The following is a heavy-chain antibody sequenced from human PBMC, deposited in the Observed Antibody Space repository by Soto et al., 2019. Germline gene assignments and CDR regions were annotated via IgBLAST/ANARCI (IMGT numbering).Heavy chain of an antibody. CDR1: GYTFTNYG. Sequence: GASVKVSCKASGYTFTNYGLSWVRQAPGQGLEWMGWISVDNSNTNYAQNLQGRVTMTTDTSTSTAYMELRSLRSDDTAVYYCARGVGSGTYYNQYNWFDPWGQGTLVTVSS. D-gene: IGHD3-10*01. CDR2: ISVDNSNT. CDR3: ARGVGSGTYYNQYNWFDP. J-gene: IGHJ5*02. V-gene: IGHV1-18*01.